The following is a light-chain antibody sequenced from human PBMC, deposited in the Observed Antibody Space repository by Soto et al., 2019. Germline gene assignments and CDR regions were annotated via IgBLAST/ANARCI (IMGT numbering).Light chain of an antibody. J-gene: IGLJ1*01. CDR1: SSDVGDYNY. CDR2: DVS. V-gene: IGLV2-14*01. CDR3: SSYTSSSTRV. Sequence: QSALTQPASVSGSPGQSITISCTGTSSDVGDYNYVSWYQQHPGKAPKLMIFDVSNRPSGVSNRFSGSKSGNTASLTISGLQAEDEADDYCSSYTSSSTRVFGTGTKVTVL.